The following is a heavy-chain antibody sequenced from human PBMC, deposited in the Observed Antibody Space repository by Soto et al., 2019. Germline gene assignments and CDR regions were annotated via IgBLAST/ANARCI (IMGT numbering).Heavy chain of an antibody. CDR3: AKDSTLLGYCSGGSCYRHGYYMDV. J-gene: IGHJ6*03. CDR1: GFTFDDYA. D-gene: IGHD2-15*01. CDR2: ISWNSGSI. V-gene: IGHV3-9*01. Sequence: GGSLRLSCAASGFTFDDYAMHWVRQAPGKGLEWVSGISWNSGSIGYADSVKGRFTISRDNAKNSLYLQMNSLRAEDTALYYCAKDSTLLGYCSGGSCYRHGYYMDVWGKGTTVTVSS.